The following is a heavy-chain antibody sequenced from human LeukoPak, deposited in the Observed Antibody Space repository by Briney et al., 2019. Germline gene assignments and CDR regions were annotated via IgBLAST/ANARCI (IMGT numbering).Heavy chain of an antibody. CDR3: ARRNLAAPFHY. Sequence: SETLSLTCTVSGGSISSSSYYWGWIRQPPGKGLEWIGSIYYSGSTYYNPSLKSRVTISVDTSQNQFSLKLSSVTAADTAVYYCARRNLAAPFHYWGQGTLVTVSS. V-gene: IGHV4-39*01. CDR2: IYYSGST. D-gene: IGHD6-13*01. CDR1: GGSISSSSYY. J-gene: IGHJ4*02.